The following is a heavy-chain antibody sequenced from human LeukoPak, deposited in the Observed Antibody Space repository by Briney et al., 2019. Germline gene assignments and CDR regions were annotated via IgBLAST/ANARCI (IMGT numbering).Heavy chain of an antibody. CDR1: GGSISSYY. D-gene: IGHD4-17*01. Sequence: PSETLSLTCTVSGGSISSYYWSWIRQPPGKGLEWIGYIYYSGSTNYNPSLKSRVTISVDTSKNQFSLKLSSVTAADTAVYYCAGSDYVYTFDYWGQGTLVTVSS. CDR2: IYYSGST. CDR3: AGSDYVYTFDY. V-gene: IGHV4-59*01. J-gene: IGHJ4*02.